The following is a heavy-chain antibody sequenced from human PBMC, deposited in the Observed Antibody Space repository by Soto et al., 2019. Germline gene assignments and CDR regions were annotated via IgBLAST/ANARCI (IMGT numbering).Heavy chain of an antibody. CDR3: ASVTIDSSSPTPRGYYYYYMDV. Sequence: QVQLVQSGAEVKKPGASVKVSCKASGYTFTSYGISWVRQAPGQGLEWMGWISAYNGNTNYAQKLQGKVTMTTDTSTSTAYMELRSLRSDDTAVYYCASVTIDSSSPTPRGYYYYYMDVWGKGTTVTVSS. J-gene: IGHJ6*03. D-gene: IGHD6-6*01. CDR2: ISAYNGNT. CDR1: GYTFTSYG. V-gene: IGHV1-18*01.